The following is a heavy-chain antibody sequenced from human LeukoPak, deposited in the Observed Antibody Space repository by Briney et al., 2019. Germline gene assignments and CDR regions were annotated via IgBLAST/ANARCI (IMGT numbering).Heavy chain of an antibody. V-gene: IGHV4-30-2*01. CDR3: ARQISGIAVAGTRGDFDY. CDR1: GGSISSGGYS. D-gene: IGHD6-19*01. J-gene: IGHJ4*02. Sequence: PSQTLSLTCAVSGGSISSGGYSWSWIRQPPGKGLEWIGYIYHSGSTYYNPSLKSRVTISVDTSKNQFSLKLSPVTAADTAVYYCARQISGIAVAGTRGDFDYWGQGTLVTVSS. CDR2: IYHSGST.